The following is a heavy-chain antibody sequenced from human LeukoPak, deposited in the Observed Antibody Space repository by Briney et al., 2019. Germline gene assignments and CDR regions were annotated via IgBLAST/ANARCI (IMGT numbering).Heavy chain of an antibody. J-gene: IGHJ4*02. CDR2: TYSGGST. CDR1: GFNVSSKY. V-gene: IGHV3-53*01. D-gene: IGHD5-18*01. CDR3: TRGDAAMVKSLNY. Sequence: PGGSLRLSCAASGFNVSSKYMSWVRQAPGKGLEWLSITYSGGSTYYSNSVKGRFTISRDKSKSTLYLQMNSLRVDDSAVYYCTRGDAAMVKSLNYWGQGTLVTVSS.